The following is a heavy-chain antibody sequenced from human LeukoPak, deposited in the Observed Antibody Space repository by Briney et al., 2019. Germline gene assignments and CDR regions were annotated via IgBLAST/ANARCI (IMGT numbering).Heavy chain of an antibody. V-gene: IGHV3-7*01. J-gene: IGHJ4*02. CDR1: GFTFSNYW. D-gene: IGHD6-19*01. CDR2: IKQDGSEK. Sequence: GGSLRLSCAASGFTFSNYWVTWVRQAPGKGLEWVANIKQDGSEKYYVDSVKGRFTISRDNAKNSLYLQMNSLGVEDTAVYYCARDRGSGLDYWGQGTLVTVSS. CDR3: ARDRGSGLDY.